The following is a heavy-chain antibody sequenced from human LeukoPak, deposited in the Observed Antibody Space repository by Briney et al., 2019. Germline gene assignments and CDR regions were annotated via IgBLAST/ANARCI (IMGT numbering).Heavy chain of an antibody. J-gene: IGHJ4*02. CDR1: GFTFSSYW. CDR2: IKQNGSEK. V-gene: IGHV3-7*01. D-gene: IGHD5-18*01. CDR3: ARDEGGRGYSYGYDY. Sequence: GGSLRLSCAASGFTFSSYWMSWVRQAPGKGLEWVANIKQNGSEKYYVDSVKGRFTISRDNAKNSLYLQMNSLRAEDTAVYYCARDEGGRGYSYGYDYWGQGTLVTVSS.